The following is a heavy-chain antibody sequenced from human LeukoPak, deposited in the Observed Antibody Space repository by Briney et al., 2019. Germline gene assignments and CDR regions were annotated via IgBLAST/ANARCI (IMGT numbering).Heavy chain of an antibody. CDR3: ARGKSSKQQVARLLDY. D-gene: IGHD6-13*01. J-gene: IGHJ4*02. CDR2: LSSSSSTI. V-gene: IGHV3-48*01. Sequence: GGSLRLSCAASGFTFSSYSMNWVRQATGKGLEWVSYLSSSSSTIYYADSVKGRFTISRDNAKNSLYLQMNSLRAEDTAAYYCARGKSSKQQVARLLDYWGQGTLVTVSS. CDR1: GFTFSSYS.